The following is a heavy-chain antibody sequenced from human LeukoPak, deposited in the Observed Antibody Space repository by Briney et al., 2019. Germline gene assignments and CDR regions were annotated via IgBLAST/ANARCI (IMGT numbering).Heavy chain of an antibody. Sequence: GGSLRLSCAASGFTFSSYSMNWVRQAPGKGLEWVSSISSSSSYIYYADSVKGRFTISRDNAKNSLYLQMNSLRAEDTAVYYCARDWVAAAGRGVFDYWGQGTLVTVSS. CDR3: ARDWVAAAGRGVFDY. D-gene: IGHD6-13*01. CDR1: GFTFSSYS. J-gene: IGHJ4*02. V-gene: IGHV3-21*01. CDR2: ISSSSSYI.